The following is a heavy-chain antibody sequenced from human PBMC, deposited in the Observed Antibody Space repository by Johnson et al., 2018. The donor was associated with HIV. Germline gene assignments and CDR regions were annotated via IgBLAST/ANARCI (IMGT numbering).Heavy chain of an antibody. Sequence: VQLVESGGGVVQPGRSLRLSCAASGFTFSSYGIHWVRQAPGKGLEWVAVIWYDGSNKYYADSVKGRFTISRDNSKNTLYLQMNSLRAEDTAVYYCAKDGGSYGGAFDIWGQGTMITVSS. CDR1: GFTFSSYG. V-gene: IGHV3-33*06. J-gene: IGHJ3*02. CDR2: IWYDGSNK. CDR3: AKDGGSYGGAFDI. D-gene: IGHD1-26*01.